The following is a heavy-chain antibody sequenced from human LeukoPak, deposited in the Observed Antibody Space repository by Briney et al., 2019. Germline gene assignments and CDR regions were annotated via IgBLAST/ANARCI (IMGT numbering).Heavy chain of an antibody. CDR3: ASLTLDYDFWSGYSWFDY. J-gene: IGHJ4*02. V-gene: IGHV4-31*03. Sequence: SETLSLTCTVSSGSISSGGYYWSWIRQHPGKGLEWIGYIYYSGSTYYNPSLKSRVTISVDTSKNQFSLKLSSVTAADTAVYYCASLTLDYDFWSGYSWFDYWGQGTLVTVSS. CDR1: SGSISSGGYY. CDR2: IYYSGST. D-gene: IGHD3-3*01.